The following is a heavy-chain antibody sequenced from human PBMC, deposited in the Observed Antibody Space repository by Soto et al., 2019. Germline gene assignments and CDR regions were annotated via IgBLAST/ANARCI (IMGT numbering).Heavy chain of an antibody. CDR1: GGTFSSYA. D-gene: IGHD1-26*01. J-gene: IGHJ2*01. V-gene: IGHV1-69*12. CDR3: ARVWELLEDWYFDL. CDR2: IIPIFGTA. Sequence: QVQLVQSGAEVTKPGSSVKVSCKASGGTFSSYAISWVRQAPGQGLEWMGGIIPIFGTANYAQKLKGRVTITGDESTSTAYMELSSLRSEDTAVYYCARVWELLEDWYFDLWGRGTLVTVSS.